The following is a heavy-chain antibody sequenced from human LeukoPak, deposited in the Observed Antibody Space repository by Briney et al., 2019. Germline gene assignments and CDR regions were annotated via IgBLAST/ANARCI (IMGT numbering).Heavy chain of an antibody. J-gene: IGHJ3*02. Sequence: SVKVSCKASGGTFSSYAISWVRQAPGQGLEWMGRIIPILGIANYAQKFQGRVTITADKSTSTAYMGLSSLRSEDTAVYYCARVMGSSWDDAFDIWGQGTMVTVSS. CDR1: GGTFSSYA. V-gene: IGHV1-69*04. CDR2: IIPILGIA. D-gene: IGHD6-13*01. CDR3: ARVMGSSWDDAFDI.